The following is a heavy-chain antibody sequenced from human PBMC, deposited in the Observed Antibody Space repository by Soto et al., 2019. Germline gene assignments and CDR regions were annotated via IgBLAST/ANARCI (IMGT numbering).Heavy chain of an antibody. D-gene: IGHD5-18*01. CDR2: ISPYNGKT. J-gene: IGHJ4*02. CDR3: ARDWDSFCEAYPPSAFDD. Sequence: VQLVQSGAEVKKPGASVKVSCKASGYTFTNYGINWVRQAPGQGLEWMGWISPYNGKTNYAQNLQGRVTMTTDTSTSTAYMDRRSLRSDDAAVYYCARDWDSFCEAYPPSAFDDGGQGTLVTVAS. V-gene: IGHV1-18*04. CDR1: GYTFTNYG.